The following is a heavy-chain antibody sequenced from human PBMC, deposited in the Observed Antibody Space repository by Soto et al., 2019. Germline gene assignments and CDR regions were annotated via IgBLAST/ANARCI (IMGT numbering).Heavy chain of an antibody. V-gene: IGHV3-30*03. CDR2: IPYGGSNK. J-gene: IGHJ5*02. CDR1: GFTFSSYG. Sequence: GGSLRLSCAASGFTFSSYGIHWVRQAPGKGLEWVALIPYGGSNKHYADSVKGRFTISRDNAKNSLYLQMNSLRAEDTAVYYCARSTRSWFDPWGQGTLVTVSS. CDR3: ARSTRSWFDP.